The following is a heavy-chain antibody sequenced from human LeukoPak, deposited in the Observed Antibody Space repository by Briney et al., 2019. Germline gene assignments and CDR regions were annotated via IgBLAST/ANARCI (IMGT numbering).Heavy chain of an antibody. CDR1: GFTFSSYG. J-gene: IGHJ3*02. Sequence: GGSLRLSCAASGFTFSSYGMHWVRQAPGKGLEWVAFIRYDGSNKYYADSVKGRFTISRDNSKNTLYLQMNSLRAEDTAVYYCAKEYYYGSGSYLGAFDIWGQGTMVTVSS. CDR2: IRYDGSNK. V-gene: IGHV3-30*02. CDR3: AKEYYYGSGSYLGAFDI. D-gene: IGHD3-10*01.